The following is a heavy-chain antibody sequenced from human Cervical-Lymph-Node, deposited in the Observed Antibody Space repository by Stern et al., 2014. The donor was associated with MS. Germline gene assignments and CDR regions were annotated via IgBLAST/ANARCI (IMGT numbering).Heavy chain of an antibody. D-gene: IGHD2-21*02. CDR3: AREYVEASGVGYLYYGLDV. V-gene: IGHV1-46*01. J-gene: IGHJ6*02. CDR2: INNPGGST. CDR1: GYTFINYY. Sequence: QDQLVQSGAEVKKPGASVKVSCKASGYTFINYYMHWVRQAPGHGLEWMGIINNPGGSTDYTQKVQGRLTMTRDTSTTTVSMELSGLRPEDTAVYYCAREYVEASGVGYLYYGLDVWGQGTTVIVSS.